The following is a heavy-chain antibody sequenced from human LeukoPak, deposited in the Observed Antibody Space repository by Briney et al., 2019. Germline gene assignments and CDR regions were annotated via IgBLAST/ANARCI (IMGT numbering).Heavy chain of an antibody. CDR2: IYHSGST. Sequence: PSETLSLTCAVSGGSISSGGYSWSWIGQPPGKGLEWIGYIYHSGSTYYNPSLKSRVTISVDRSKNQFSLKLSSVTAADTAVYYCARDKGASSWFDPWGQGTLVTVSS. D-gene: IGHD3-16*01. V-gene: IGHV4-30-2*01. CDR3: ARDKGASSWFDP. CDR1: GGSISSGGYS. J-gene: IGHJ5*02.